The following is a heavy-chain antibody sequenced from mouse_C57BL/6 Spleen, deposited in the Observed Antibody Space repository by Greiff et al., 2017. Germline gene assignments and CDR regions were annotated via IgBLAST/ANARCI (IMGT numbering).Heavy chain of an antibody. CDR1: GYAFSSYW. Sequence: QVQLKESGAELVKPGASVKISCKASGYAFSSYWMHWVKQRPGKGLEWIGQIYPGDGDTNYNGKFKGKATMTADKSSSTAYMQLSSLTSEDSAVYFCARWGGRRYFDYWGQGTTLTVSS. J-gene: IGHJ2*01. CDR3: ARWGGRRYFDY. V-gene: IGHV1-80*01. CDR2: IYPGDGDT.